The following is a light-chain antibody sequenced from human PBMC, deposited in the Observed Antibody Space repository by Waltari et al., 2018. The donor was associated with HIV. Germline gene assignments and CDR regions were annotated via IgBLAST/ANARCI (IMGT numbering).Light chain of an antibody. V-gene: IGLV1-40*01. CDR1: GPTMGAGSA. CDR3: QSFDSSLNGIL. Sequence: QSVLTQPPSVSGAPGQRVATPCTGGGPTMGAGSAAPWYPQLPGTAPNLLIYGNTNRPSGVPDRFSGFKSGTSASLAITGLQAEDEADYYCQSFDSSLNGILFGGGTKLTVL. CDR2: GNT. J-gene: IGLJ2*01.